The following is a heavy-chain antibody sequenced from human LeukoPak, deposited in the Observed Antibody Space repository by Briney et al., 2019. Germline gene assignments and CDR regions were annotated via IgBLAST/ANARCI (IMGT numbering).Heavy chain of an antibody. V-gene: IGHV1-2*02. CDR3: ARSYGGNSLGAFDI. CDR2: INPNSGGT. J-gene: IGHJ3*02. CDR1: GYTFTGYY. Sequence: GASVKVSCKASGYTFTGYYMHWVRQAPGQGLEWMGWINPNSGGTNYAQKFQGRVTMTRDTSISTAYMELSRLRSEDTAVYYCARSYGGNSLGAFDIWGQGTMVTVSS. D-gene: IGHD4-23*01.